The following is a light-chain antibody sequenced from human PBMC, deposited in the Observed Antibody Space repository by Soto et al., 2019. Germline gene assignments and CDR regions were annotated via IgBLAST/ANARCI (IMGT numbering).Light chain of an antibody. CDR3: QHYNSYSEA. CDR2: AAS. Sequence: VQMTQSQSSLSASVGDRVTITCRASQSISSYLNWYQQKPGKAPKLLIYAASSLQSGVPSRFSGSGSGTDFTLTVSSLQPDDFATYYCQHYNSYSEAFAQGTKVAIK. V-gene: IGKV1-39*01. J-gene: IGKJ1*01. CDR1: QSISSY.